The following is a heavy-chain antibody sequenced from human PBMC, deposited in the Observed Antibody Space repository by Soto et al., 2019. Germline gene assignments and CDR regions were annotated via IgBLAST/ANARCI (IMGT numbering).Heavy chain of an antibody. CDR3: AKEMRTTAARDAFDI. D-gene: IGHD1-1*01. CDR1: GFTFSSYA. V-gene: IGHV3-23*01. Sequence: LRLSCAASGFTFSSYAMSWVRQAPGKGLEWVSAISGSGGSTYYADSVKGRFTISKDNSKNTLYLQMSSMRTEDTAEYYYAKEMRTTAARDAFDIWGQGTMVTVSS. J-gene: IGHJ3*02. CDR2: ISGSGGST.